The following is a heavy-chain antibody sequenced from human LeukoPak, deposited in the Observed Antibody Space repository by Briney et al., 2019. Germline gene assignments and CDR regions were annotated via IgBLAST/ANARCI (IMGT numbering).Heavy chain of an antibody. CDR3: ARDIGDYGDYRGGY. CDR2: IYSGGNT. J-gene: IGHJ4*02. CDR1: GFTVSSNY. Sequence: GGSLRLSCAASGFTVSSNYMSWVRQAPGKGLEWVSVIYSGGNTYFADSVKGRFTISRDNSKNTLYLQMNSLRAEDTAVYYCARDIGDYGDYRGGYWGQGTLVTVSS. D-gene: IGHD4-17*01. V-gene: IGHV3-66*01.